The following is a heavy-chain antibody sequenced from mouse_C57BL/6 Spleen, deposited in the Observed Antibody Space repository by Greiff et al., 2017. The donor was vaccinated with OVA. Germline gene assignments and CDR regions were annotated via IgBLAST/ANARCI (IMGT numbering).Heavy chain of an antibody. Sequence: QVQLKQPGAELVRPGSSVKLSCKASGYTFTSYWMDWVKQRPGQGLEWIGNIYPSDSETHYNQKFKDKATLTVDKSSSTAYMQLSSLTSEDSAVYYCAREGDYYAMDYWGQGTSVTVSS. J-gene: IGHJ4*01. CDR3: AREGDYYAMDY. D-gene: IGHD3-3*01. CDR1: GYTFTSYW. V-gene: IGHV1-61*01. CDR2: IYPSDSET.